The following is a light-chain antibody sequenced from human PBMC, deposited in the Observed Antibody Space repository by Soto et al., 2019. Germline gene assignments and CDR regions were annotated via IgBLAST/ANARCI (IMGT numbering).Light chain of an antibody. CDR2: DAS. V-gene: IGKV3-11*01. CDR3: QQYNNWPIT. J-gene: IGKJ5*01. CDR1: QSVSSY. Sequence: EIVLTQSPATLSLSPGERATLSCRASQSVSSYLAWYQQKPGQAPRLLIYDASNRATGIPARFSGSGSGTDFTLTINSLQSEDFALYYCQQYNNWPITFGQGTRLEIK.